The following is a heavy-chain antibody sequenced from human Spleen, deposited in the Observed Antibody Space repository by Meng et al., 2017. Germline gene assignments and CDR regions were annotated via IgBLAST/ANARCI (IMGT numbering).Heavy chain of an antibody. D-gene: IGHD3-3*01. J-gene: IGHJ4*02. V-gene: IGHV4-34*02. Sequence: QVQLQRWCSGLLKPSDTLSLTCAVYGGSFSRIYWRWIRQPPGKGLEWIGEINHSGSTKYNPSLKSRVTISVDTSKNQLSLKLASVTAADTAVYYCARMAAGVAAERRFDYWGQGTLVTVSS. CDR2: INHSGST. CDR3: ARMAAGVAAERRFDY. CDR1: GGSFSRIY.